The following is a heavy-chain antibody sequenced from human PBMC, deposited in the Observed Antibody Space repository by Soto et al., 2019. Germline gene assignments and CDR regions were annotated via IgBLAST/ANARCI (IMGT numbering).Heavy chain of an antibody. D-gene: IGHD5-18*01. CDR2: IIPIFGTA. J-gene: IGHJ4*02. V-gene: IGHV1-69*06. CDR3: ASSKGTAMGTVIFDY. CDR1: GGTFSSYA. Sequence: QVQLVQSGAEVKKPGSSVKVSCTASGGTFSSYAISWVRQAPGQGLEWMGGIIPIFGTAHYAQRCQGRVTITADKSTSTAYMELSSLRSEETAVYYCASSKGTAMGTVIFDYWGQGTLVTVSS.